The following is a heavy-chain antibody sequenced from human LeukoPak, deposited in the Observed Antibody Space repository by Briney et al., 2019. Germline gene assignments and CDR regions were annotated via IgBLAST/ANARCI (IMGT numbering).Heavy chain of an antibody. CDR3: ARDFWLTGATHCYFDY. V-gene: IGHV3-7*03. CDR1: GFTFSSYG. Sequence: GGSLRLSCAASGFTFSSYGMHWVRQAPGKGLEWVANIKQDGSERYYVDSVKGRFTISRDNAKNSLYLQMNSLRAEDTAVYYCARDFWLTGATHCYFDYWGQGTLVTVSS. CDR2: IKQDGSER. J-gene: IGHJ4*02. D-gene: IGHD1-14*01.